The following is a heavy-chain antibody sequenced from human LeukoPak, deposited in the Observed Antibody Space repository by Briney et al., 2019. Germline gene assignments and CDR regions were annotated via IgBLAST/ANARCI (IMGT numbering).Heavy chain of an antibody. CDR3: ARDTYYYVPYDAFDI. CDR1: GYTFTSYG. CDR2: ISAYNGNT. J-gene: IGHJ3*02. V-gene: IGHV1-18*01. D-gene: IGHD3-10*02. Sequence: RASVKVSCKASGYTFTSYGISWVRQAPGQGFEWMGWISAYNGNTNYAQKLQGRVTMTTDTSTSTAYMELRSLRSDDTAVYYCARDTYYYVPYDAFDIWGQGTMVTVSS.